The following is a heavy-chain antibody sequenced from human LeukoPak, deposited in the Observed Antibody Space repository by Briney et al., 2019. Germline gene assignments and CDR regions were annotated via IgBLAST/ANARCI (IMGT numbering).Heavy chain of an antibody. J-gene: IGHJ5*02. CDR1: GYTFTGYY. CDR2: INPNSGGT. V-gene: IGHV1-2*02. Sequence: RASVKVSCKASGYTFTGYYMHWVRQAPGQGLEWMGWINPNSGGTNYAQKFQGRVTMTRDTSISTAYVELSRLRSDDTAVYYCAGSPLVGRWFAPWGQEPLVTVSS. D-gene: IGHD1-26*01. CDR3: AGSPLVGRWFAP.